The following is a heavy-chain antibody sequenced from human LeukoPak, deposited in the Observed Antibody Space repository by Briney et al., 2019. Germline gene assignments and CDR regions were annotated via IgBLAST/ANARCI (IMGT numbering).Heavy chain of an antibody. J-gene: IGHJ4*02. V-gene: IGHV3-15*01. CDR2: IKSKSHGGTT. D-gene: IGHD1-1*01. CDR3: ATSGQHWDVFDF. Sequence: PGGSLRLSCAASGFXFSDASISWVRQAPGKGLEWLGGIKSKSHGGTTDYAAPVKARFTVSRDDTKDTLYLQMNSLRTEDTAVYYCATSGQHWDVFDFWGQGTLVTVSS. CDR1: GFXFSDAS.